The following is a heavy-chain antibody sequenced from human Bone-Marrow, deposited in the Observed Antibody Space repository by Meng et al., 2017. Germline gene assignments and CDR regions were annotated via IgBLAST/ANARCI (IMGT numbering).Heavy chain of an antibody. CDR1: GYAFTGYY. CDR2: INPNSGGT. CDR3: ARVDTVNWFDP. V-gene: IGHV1-2*06. J-gene: IGHJ5*02. Sequence: ASVKVSCKASGYAFTGYYMHWVRQAPGQGLEWMGRINPNSGGTNYAQKFQGRVTMTRDTSISTAYKELSSLRSEDTAVYYCARVDTVNWFDPWGQGTLVTVSS. D-gene: IGHD5-18*01.